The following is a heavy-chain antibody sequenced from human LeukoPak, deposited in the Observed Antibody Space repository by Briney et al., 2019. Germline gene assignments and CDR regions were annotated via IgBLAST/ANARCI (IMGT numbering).Heavy chain of an antibody. CDR3: AKDRGNYVWGSYRYSYLGD. D-gene: IGHD3-16*02. J-gene: IGHJ4*02. V-gene: IGHV3-43*02. CDR1: GFTFDDYA. CDR2: ISGDGGST. Sequence: GGSLRLSCAASGFTFDDYAMHWVRQAPGKGLEWVSLISGDGGSTYYADSVKGRFTISRDNSKNSLYLQMNSLRTEDTALYYCAKDRGNYVWGSYRYSYLGDWGQGTLVTVSP.